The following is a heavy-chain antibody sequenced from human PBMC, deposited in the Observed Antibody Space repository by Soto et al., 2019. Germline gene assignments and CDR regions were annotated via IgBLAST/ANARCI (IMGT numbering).Heavy chain of an antibody. Sequence: QVQLQQWGAGLLKPSETLSLTCAVYGGSFSGYYWSWTRQPPGKGLEWIGEINHSGSTNYNPSLKSRVTISVDTSKNQFSLKLSSVTAADTAVYYCARGHILTSIAASGIPGYDPWGQGTLVTVSS. CDR3: ARGHILTSIAASGIPGYDP. CDR1: GGSFSGYY. CDR2: INHSGST. D-gene: IGHD6-6*01. J-gene: IGHJ5*02. V-gene: IGHV4-34*01.